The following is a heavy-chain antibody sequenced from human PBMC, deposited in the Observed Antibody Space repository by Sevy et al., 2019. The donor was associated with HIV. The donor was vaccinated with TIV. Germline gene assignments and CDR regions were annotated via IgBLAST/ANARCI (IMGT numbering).Heavy chain of an antibody. V-gene: IGHV1-2*02. CDR2: INTLSGGT. CDR1: GYIFTGYY. CDR3: ARGFSGYDLFPSGFDY. Sequence: ASVKVSCKASGYIFTGYYMHWVRQTPGQGLEWVGWINTLSGGTNYAQKFQGRATMTRDTSISTAYMEVTRLRSDDTAVFYCARGFSGYDLFPSGFDYWGQGILVTVSS. D-gene: IGHD5-12*01. J-gene: IGHJ4*02.